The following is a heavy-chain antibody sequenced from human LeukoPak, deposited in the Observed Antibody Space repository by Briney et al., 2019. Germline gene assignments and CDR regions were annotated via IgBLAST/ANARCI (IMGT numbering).Heavy chain of an antibody. D-gene: IGHD6-13*01. CDR2: INHSGST. V-gene: IGHV4-34*01. J-gene: IGHJ4*02. CDR1: GGSFSGYY. CDR3: ATSNSSLYYFDY. Sequence: SETLSLTCAVYGGSFSGYYWSWIRQPPGKGLEWIGEINHSGSTNYNPSLKSRVTISVDTSKNQFSLKLSSVTAADTAVHYCATSNSSLYYFDYWGQGTLVTVSS.